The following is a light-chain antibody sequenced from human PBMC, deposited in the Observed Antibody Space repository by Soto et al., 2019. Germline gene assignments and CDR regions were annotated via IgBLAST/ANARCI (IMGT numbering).Light chain of an antibody. Sequence: VLIQPPPPSCPPGERVTISSSGSSSNSGSNYVYWYQQVPGTAPKLLIYRNNQRPSGVPDRFSGSKFGTSASLAISGLRSEDEADYYCAAWDDSLSGDVFGTGTKVTVL. CDR1: SSNSGSNY. CDR2: RNN. CDR3: AAWDDSLSGDV. V-gene: IGLV1-47*01. J-gene: IGLJ1*01.